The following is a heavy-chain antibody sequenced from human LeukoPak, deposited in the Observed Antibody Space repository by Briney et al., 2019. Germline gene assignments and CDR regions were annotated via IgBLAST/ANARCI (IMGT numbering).Heavy chain of an antibody. V-gene: IGHV3-23*01. D-gene: IGHD5/OR15-5a*01. CDR1: GFTFATYA. J-gene: IGHJ1*01. Sequence: GGSLRLSFAASGFTFATYAMTWVRPAPGEGLGLVSSMPSGGGDIYYADSVKGRFTISRDTYKNTRYLHMNSLRAEDTAVYYCARDPNGLYVGAFDFQPGGQGTLVTVSS. CDR2: MPSGGGDI. CDR3: ARDPNGLYVGAFDFQP.